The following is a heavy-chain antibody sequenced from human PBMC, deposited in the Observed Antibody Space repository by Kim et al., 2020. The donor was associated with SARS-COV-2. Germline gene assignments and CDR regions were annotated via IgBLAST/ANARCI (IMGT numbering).Heavy chain of an antibody. CDR1: GGSISSYY. D-gene: IGHD2-15*01. Sequence: SETMSLTCTVSGGSISSYYWSWIRQPPGKGLEWIGYIYYSGSTNYNPSLKSRVTISVDTSKNQFSLKLSSVTAADTAVYYCARDQVMDGPATQTAGAFDIWGQGTMVTVSS. J-gene: IGHJ3*02. CDR3: ARDQVMDGPATQTAGAFDI. CDR2: IYYSGST. V-gene: IGHV4-59*01.